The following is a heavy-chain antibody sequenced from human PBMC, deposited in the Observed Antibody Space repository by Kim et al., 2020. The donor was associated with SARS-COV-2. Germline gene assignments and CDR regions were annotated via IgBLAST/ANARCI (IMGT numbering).Heavy chain of an antibody. CDR2: IYYSGST. V-gene: IGHV4-39*01. Sequence: SETLSLTCTVSGGSISSSSYYWGWIRQPPGKGLEWIGSIYYSGSTYYNPSLKSRVTISVDTSKNQFSLKLSSVTAADTAVYYCARQPPGSDSYGYPYDYWGQGTLVTVSS. D-gene: IGHD5-18*01. CDR1: GGSISSSSYY. CDR3: ARQPPGSDSYGYPYDY. J-gene: IGHJ4*02.